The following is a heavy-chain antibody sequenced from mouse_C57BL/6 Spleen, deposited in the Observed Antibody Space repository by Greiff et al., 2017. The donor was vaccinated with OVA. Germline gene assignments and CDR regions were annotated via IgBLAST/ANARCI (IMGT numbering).Heavy chain of an antibody. V-gene: IGHV2-4*01. J-gene: IGHJ1*03. CDR1: GFSLTSYG. D-gene: IGHD1-1*01. CDR2: IWSGGST. CDR3: AKNSNYGSSLYWYCDV. Sequence: QVQLKESGPGLVQPSQSLSITCTVSGFSLTSYGVHWVRQPPGKGLEWLGVIWSGGSTDYNAAVISSLSLSKDNSKSQVFFKMNSLQADDTAIYYCAKNSNYGSSLYWYCDVWGTGTTVTVSS.